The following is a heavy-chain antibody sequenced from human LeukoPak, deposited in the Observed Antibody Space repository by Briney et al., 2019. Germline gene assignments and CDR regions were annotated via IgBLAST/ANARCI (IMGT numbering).Heavy chain of an antibody. CDR1: GFTFSTYW. CDR2: IKQDGSEK. J-gene: IGHJ3*02. V-gene: IGHV3-7*04. Sequence: PGGSLRLSCAASGFTFSTYWMTWVRQAPGKGLEWVANIKQDGSEKYYVDSVKGRFTISRDNAKNSLYLQMNSLRAEDTAVYYCARGRLYSGTYANSHAFDMWGQGTMVTVSS. CDR3: ARGRLYSGTYANSHAFDM. D-gene: IGHD1-26*01.